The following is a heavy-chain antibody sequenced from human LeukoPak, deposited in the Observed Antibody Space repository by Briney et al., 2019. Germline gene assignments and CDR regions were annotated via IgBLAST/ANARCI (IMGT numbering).Heavy chain of an antibody. Sequence: GGSLRLSCAASGFTFSSYAMHWVRQAPGKGLEWVAVISYVGSNKYYADSVKGRFTISRDNSKNTLYLQMNSLRAEDTAVYYCARGRAAALAPNWFDPWGQGTLVTVSS. CDR3: ARGRAAALAPNWFDP. CDR1: GFTFSSYA. J-gene: IGHJ5*02. D-gene: IGHD6-13*01. V-gene: IGHV3-30*04. CDR2: ISYVGSNK.